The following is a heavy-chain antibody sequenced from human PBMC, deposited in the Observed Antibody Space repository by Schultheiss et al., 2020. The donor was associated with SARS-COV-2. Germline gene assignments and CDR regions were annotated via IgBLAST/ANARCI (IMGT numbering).Heavy chain of an antibody. V-gene: IGHV4-4*07. D-gene: IGHD3-3*01. CDR2: IYTSGST. CDR1: GGSISSYY. Sequence: SETLSLTCIVSGGSISSYYWSWIRQPPGKGLEWIGRIYTSGSTNYNPSLKSRVTISVDTSKNQFSLKLSSVTAADAAVYYCARADVLRYYFDYWGQGNLVTVSS. J-gene: IGHJ4*02. CDR3: ARADVLRYYFDY.